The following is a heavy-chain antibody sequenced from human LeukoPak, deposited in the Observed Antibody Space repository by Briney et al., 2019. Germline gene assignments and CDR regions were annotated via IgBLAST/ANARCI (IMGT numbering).Heavy chain of an antibody. CDR1: GFTFSSYA. D-gene: IGHD3-22*01. J-gene: IGHJ4*02. V-gene: IGHV3-23*01. Sequence: PGGSLRLSCAASGFTFSSYAMSWVRQAPGKGLEWVSAISSSGGSTYYADSVKGRFTISRDNSKNTLYLQMNSLRAEDTAVYYCAKDQYDSSGPFDNWGQGTLVTVSS. CDR3: AKDQYDSSGPFDN. CDR2: ISSSGGST.